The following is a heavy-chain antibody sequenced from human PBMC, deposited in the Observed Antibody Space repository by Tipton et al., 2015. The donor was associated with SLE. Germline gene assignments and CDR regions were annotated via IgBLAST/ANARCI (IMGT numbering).Heavy chain of an antibody. Sequence: TLSLTCAVYGDSFTGYYWSWIRQPPGKGLEWIGEIIHSGSTSYNPSLKSRVTMSADTPRDQFSLKLTSVTAADTAVYYCGRHRRGSNTFDIWGQGTIVTVSS. J-gene: IGHJ3*02. CDR3: GRHRRGSNTFDI. CDR1: GDSFTGYY. D-gene: IGHD2/OR15-2a*01. CDR2: IIHSGST. V-gene: IGHV4-34*12.